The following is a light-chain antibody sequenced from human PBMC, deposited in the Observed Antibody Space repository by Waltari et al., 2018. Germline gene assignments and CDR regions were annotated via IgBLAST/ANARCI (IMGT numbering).Light chain of an antibody. CDR3: ASWEDSLNGRWV. CDR2: RSY. CDR1: YSNVGSNV. Sequence: QSVLTQPPSASGTPGQRVTISCSGSYSNVGSNVVNWYQQLPGTAPKLLIFRSYQRPSGVPDRFSASKSGTAAALAISGLRSEDEADYYCASWEDSLNGRWVFGGGTKLTVL. V-gene: IGLV1-44*01. J-gene: IGLJ2*01.